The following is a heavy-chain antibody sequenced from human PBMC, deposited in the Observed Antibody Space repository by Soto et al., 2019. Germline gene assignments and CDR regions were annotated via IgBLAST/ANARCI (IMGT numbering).Heavy chain of an antibody. J-gene: IGHJ4*02. CDR2: IWYDGSNK. CDR3: ARDFSVGDGYSIPDY. CDR1: GFTFSSYG. D-gene: IGHD4-4*01. Sequence: QVQLVESGGGVVQPGRSLRLSCAASGFTFSSYGMHWVRQAPGKGLEWVAVIWYDGSNKYYADSVKGRFTISRDNSKNTLYLQMNSLRGEDTDVYYCARDFSVGDGYSIPDYWGQGTLVTVSS. V-gene: IGHV3-33*01.